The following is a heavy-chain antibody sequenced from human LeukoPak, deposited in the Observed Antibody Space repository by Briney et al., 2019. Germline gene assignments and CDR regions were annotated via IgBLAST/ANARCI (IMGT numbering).Heavy chain of an antibody. J-gene: IGHJ3*01. Sequence: GGSLRLSCAASEFTFSAYCMHWVRQAPGKGLVWVSRINSDGTNTDYADSVKGRFTISRDNAKNTLYMQMNSLRVDDTAVYYCVREASGVSSSAFDVWGQGTMVTVSS. D-gene: IGHD1-26*01. CDR3: VREASGVSSSAFDV. V-gene: IGHV3-74*01. CDR2: INSDGTNT. CDR1: EFTFSAYC.